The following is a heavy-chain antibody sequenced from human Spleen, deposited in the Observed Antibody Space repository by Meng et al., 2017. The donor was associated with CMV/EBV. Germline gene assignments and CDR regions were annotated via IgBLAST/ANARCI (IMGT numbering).Heavy chain of an antibody. CDR2: ISGSGDST. Sequence: ASGFTFSSYAMSWVRQAPGKGLEWVSAISGSGDSTYYADSEKGRFTISRDNSKNTLYLQMDSLRAEDTAIYYCAKARSAVVVAATNYWGQGTLVTVSS. CDR1: GFTFSSYA. CDR3: AKARSAVVVAATNY. V-gene: IGHV3-23*01. J-gene: IGHJ4*02. D-gene: IGHD2-15*01.